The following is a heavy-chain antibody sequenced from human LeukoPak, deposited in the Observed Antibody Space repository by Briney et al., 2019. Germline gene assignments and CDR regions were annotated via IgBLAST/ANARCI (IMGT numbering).Heavy chain of an antibody. J-gene: IGHJ4*02. CDR3: ARDKVVGATYFDY. CDR1: GFTFDDHA. CDR2: IQQDGSET. D-gene: IGHD1-26*01. Sequence: PGRSLRLSCAASGFTFDDHAMHWVRQAPGKGLEWVANIQQDGSETYYVDSVKGRFTISRDNAKNSLYLQMNSLRAEDTAVYYCARDKVVGATYFDYWGQGTLVTVSS. V-gene: IGHV3-7*01.